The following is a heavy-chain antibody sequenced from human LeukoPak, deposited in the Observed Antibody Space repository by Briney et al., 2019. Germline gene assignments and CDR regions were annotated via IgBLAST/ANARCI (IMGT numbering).Heavy chain of an antibody. V-gene: IGHV3-23*01. D-gene: IGHD1-26*01. J-gene: IGHJ4*02. CDR2: ISGSGGST. CDR3: AREGLGAGQLYFEY. CDR1: GFTFSSYA. Sequence: GGSLRLSCAASGFTFSSYAMSWVRQAPGKGLEWVSAISGSGGSTYYADSVKGRFTISRDNAKNTLYLQMNSLGAEDTAVYYCAREGLGAGQLYFEYWGQGTLAPVSS.